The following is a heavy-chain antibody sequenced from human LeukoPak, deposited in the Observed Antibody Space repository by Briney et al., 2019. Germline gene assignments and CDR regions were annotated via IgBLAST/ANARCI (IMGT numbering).Heavy chain of an antibody. V-gene: IGHV4-59*01. D-gene: IGHD1-26*01. CDR2: IDNSGSA. CDR3: ARVGANAGYYFDY. Sequence: SETLSLTCTVSGGSIKSYYWSWIRQPPGKRLEWIGYIDNSGSANRNPSLKSRVTISVDTSKNQFSLKLSSVTAADTAVYYCARVGANAGYYFDYWGQGTLVTVSS. CDR1: GGSIKSYY. J-gene: IGHJ4*02.